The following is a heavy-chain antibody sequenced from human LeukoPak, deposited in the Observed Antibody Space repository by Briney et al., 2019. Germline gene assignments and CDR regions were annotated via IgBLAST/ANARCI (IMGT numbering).Heavy chain of an antibody. CDR3: AKGRALWTYDFDS. Sequence: GGSLRLSCSASGFTVADYVMNWVRRAPGKGLEWVSTIGDSGDKSYYPDSVKGRFTISRDLSKDTLFLEMHNLRAEDTAVYYCAKGRALWTYDFDSWGQGTLVTVSS. V-gene: IGHV3-23*01. CDR1: GFTVADYV. J-gene: IGHJ4*02. CDR2: IGDSGDKS. D-gene: IGHD3/OR15-3a*01.